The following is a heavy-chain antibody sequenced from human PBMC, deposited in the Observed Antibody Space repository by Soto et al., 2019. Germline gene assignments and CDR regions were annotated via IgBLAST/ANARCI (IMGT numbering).Heavy chain of an antibody. D-gene: IGHD6-19*01. CDR2: IYYSGST. V-gene: IGHV4-39*01. CDR3: ARQGRISGWTIYYYYYGMDV. CDR1: GGSISSSSYY. Sequence: SETLSLTCTVSGGSISSSSYYWGWIRQPPGKGLEWIGSIYYSGSTYYNPSLKSRVTISVDTSKNQFSLKLSSVTAADTAVYYCARQGRISGWTIYYYYYGMDVWGQGTTVTVSS. J-gene: IGHJ6*02.